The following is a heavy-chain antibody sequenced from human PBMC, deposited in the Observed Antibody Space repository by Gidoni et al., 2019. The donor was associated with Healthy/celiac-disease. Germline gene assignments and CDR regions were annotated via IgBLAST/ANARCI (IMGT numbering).Heavy chain of an antibody. CDR3: ARGRYYDFWSGYDY. J-gene: IGHJ4*02. V-gene: IGHV4-34*01. D-gene: IGHD3-3*01. Sequence: QVQLQQWGAGLLKPSETLSPTCAVSGGSFSGYYWSWIRQPPGKGLEWTGEINHSGSTNYNPSLKSRVTISVDTSKNPFSLKLSSVTAADTAVYYCARGRYYDFWSGYDYWGQGTLVTVSS. CDR1: GGSFSGYY. CDR2: INHSGST.